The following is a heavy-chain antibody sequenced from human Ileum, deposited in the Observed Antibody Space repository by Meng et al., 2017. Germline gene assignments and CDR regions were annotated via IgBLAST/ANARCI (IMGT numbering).Heavy chain of an antibody. J-gene: IGHJ4*02. CDR1: GFIFRVYV. CDR3: VKFQYSDYNMIFDY. D-gene: IGHD5-12*01. V-gene: IGHV3-23*01. CDR2: IGDSDGRT. Sequence: GESLRLSCAASGFIFRVYVMTWVRQTPGKGLEWVATIGDSDGRTFYADSVKGRFTISRDNSQNILYLQMNSLRDEDTAVYYCVKFQYSDYNMIFDYWGQGTLVTVSS.